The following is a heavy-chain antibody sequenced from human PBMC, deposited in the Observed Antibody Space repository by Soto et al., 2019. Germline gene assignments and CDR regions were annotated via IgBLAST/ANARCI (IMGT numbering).Heavy chain of an antibody. V-gene: IGHV1-69*13. D-gene: IGHD5-18*01. Sequence: SVKVSCKASGGTFSTYAISWVRQAPGQGLEWVGGIIPIFGTANYAQKFQGRVTITADESTSTAYMELSSLRSEDTAVYYCARAAYSYGTAYLSYYYGMDVWGQGTTVTVSS. CDR2: IIPIFGTA. J-gene: IGHJ6*02. CDR3: ARAAYSYGTAYLSYYYGMDV. CDR1: GGTFSTYA.